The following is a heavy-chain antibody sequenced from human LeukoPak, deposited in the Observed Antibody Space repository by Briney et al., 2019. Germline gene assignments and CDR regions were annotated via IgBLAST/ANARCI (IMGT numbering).Heavy chain of an antibody. J-gene: IGHJ4*02. CDR2: IFYSGST. Sequence: SETLSLTCTVSAGSISTSNYYWGWIRQPPGKGLEWIGNIFYSGSTYYNPSLKSPVTISLDTSKNQFSLKLISVTAADTAVYYCASYGSGSYDYWGQGTLVTVSS. CDR1: AGSISTSNYY. D-gene: IGHD3-10*01. CDR3: ASYGSGSYDY. V-gene: IGHV4-39*07.